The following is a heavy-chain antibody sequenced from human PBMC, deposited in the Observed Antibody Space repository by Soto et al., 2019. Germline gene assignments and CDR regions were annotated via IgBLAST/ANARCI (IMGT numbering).Heavy chain of an antibody. CDR2: ISSNGGST. CDR1: GFTFSSYA. D-gene: IGHD3-3*01. Sequence: PGESLKISCAASGFTFSSYAMHWVRQAPGKGLEYVSAISSNGGSTYYANSVKGRFTISRDNSKNTLYLQMGSLRAEDMAVYYCARDPLPKGYDFWSGPYYYYYYYVDVWGKGTTVTVSS. CDR3: ARDPLPKGYDFWSGPYYYYYYYVDV. V-gene: IGHV3-64*01. J-gene: IGHJ6*03.